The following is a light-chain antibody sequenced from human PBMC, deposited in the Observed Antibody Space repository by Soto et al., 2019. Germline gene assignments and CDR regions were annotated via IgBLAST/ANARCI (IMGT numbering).Light chain of an antibody. CDR3: LSYAGTAYV. J-gene: IGLJ1*01. V-gene: IGLV2-8*01. Sequence: QSALTEPPCGSGSRGQSVTISCTGTSSDVGGYDYVSCYQQYPGKTPKLMIFEVTKRPSGVPDRFSGSKSGNTASLTVSGLQAEDEADYYCLSYAGTAYVFGPGTKVTVL. CDR1: SSDVGGYDY. CDR2: EVT.